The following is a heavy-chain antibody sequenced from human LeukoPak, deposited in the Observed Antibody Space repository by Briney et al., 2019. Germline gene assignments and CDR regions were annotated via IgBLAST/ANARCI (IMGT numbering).Heavy chain of an antibody. J-gene: IGHJ4*02. CDR2: IQREIDGGTT. CDR1: GFTFSDAW. Sequence: GGSLRLSCEASGFTFSDAWMSWVRQAPGRGLEWVGRIQREIDGGTTDYAAPVKGRFTISRDDSKNTLYPQMNSLKIEDTAVYYCATELLSHFDYWSQGTLVTVSS. CDR3: ATELLSHFDY. V-gene: IGHV3-15*01. D-gene: IGHD2-21*02.